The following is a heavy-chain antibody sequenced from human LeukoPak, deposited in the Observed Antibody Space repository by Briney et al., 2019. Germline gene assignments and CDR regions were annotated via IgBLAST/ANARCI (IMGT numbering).Heavy chain of an antibody. CDR2: ISSSGSTI. Sequence: GGSLTLSCAASGFTFSSYEMNWVRQAPGKGLEWVSYISSSGSTIYYADSVKGRFTISRDNAKNSLYLQMNSLRAEDTAVYYCARDRGYYGSGSYIAFDYWGQGTLVTVSS. CDR3: ARDRGYYGSGSYIAFDY. CDR1: GFTFSSYE. J-gene: IGHJ4*02. D-gene: IGHD3-10*01. V-gene: IGHV3-48*03.